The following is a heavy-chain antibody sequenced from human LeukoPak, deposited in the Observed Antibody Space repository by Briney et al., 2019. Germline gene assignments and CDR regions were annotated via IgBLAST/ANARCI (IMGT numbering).Heavy chain of an antibody. J-gene: IGHJ5*02. Sequence: ASVKVSCKASGYTFTGYYMHWVRQAPGQRREGMGWINPNSGGTNSAQKFHGRVTMTRDTSISTAYMELSRLRSDDTAVYYCASFTAAAGPRFDPWGQGTLVTVSS. D-gene: IGHD6-13*01. V-gene: IGHV1-2*02. CDR1: GYTFTGYY. CDR3: ASFTAAAGPRFDP. CDR2: INPNSGGT.